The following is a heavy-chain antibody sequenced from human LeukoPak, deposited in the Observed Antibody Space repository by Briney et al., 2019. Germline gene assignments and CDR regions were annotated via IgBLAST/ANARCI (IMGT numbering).Heavy chain of an antibody. D-gene: IGHD3-9*01. J-gene: IGHJ4*02. CDR3: ARDPAYDLLTSHFDY. V-gene: IGHV3-20*04. CDR1: GFTFDDYG. Sequence: RTGGSLRLSCAASGFTFDDYGMSWVRQAPGKGLEWVSGINWNGGSTGYADSVKGRFTISRDNAKNSLYLQMNGLRAEDTALYYCARDPAYDLLTSHFDYWGQGTLVTVSS. CDR2: INWNGGST.